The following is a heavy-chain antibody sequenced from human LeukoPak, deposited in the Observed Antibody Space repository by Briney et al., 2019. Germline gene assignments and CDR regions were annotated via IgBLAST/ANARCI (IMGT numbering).Heavy chain of an antibody. CDR3: ARGSGDNWNIFDY. D-gene: IGHD1/OR15-1a*01. CDR2: THTSGST. V-gene: IGHV4-4*07. Sequence: SETLSLTCTVSGGSISSYYWSRIRQPAGKGLEWIGRTHTSGSTNYNPSLKSRVTISVDKSKNQFSLKLSSVTAADTAVYYCARGSGDNWNIFDYWGQGTLVTVSS. J-gene: IGHJ4*02. CDR1: GGSISSYY.